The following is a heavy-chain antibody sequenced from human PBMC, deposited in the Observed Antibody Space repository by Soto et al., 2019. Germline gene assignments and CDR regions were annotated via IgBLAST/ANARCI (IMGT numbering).Heavy chain of an antibody. CDR2: IVVGSGNT. V-gene: IGHV1-58*01. D-gene: IGHD2-21*02. Sequence: SVKVSCKASGFTFTSSAVQWVRQARGQRLEWIGWIVVGSGNTNYAQKFQERVTITRDMSTSTAYMELSSLRSEDTAVYYCAADNRPYCGGDCYNFDYWGQGTLVTVSS. CDR3: AADNRPYCGGDCYNFDY. CDR1: GFTFTSSA. J-gene: IGHJ4*02.